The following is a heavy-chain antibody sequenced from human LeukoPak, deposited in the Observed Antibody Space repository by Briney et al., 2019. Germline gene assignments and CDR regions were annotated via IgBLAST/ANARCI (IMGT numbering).Heavy chain of an antibody. CDR3: ARQDIWFGELVV. Sequence: GSLRLSCAASGFTVSSNYMSWVRQPPGKGLEWIGSISDSGSTCYSPSLKSRVTISVDTSKNQFSLKLRLVTAADTAVYYCARQDIWFGELVVWGQGTTVTVSS. D-gene: IGHD3-10*01. CDR1: GFTVSSNY. J-gene: IGHJ6*02. V-gene: IGHV4-39*01. CDR2: ISDSGST.